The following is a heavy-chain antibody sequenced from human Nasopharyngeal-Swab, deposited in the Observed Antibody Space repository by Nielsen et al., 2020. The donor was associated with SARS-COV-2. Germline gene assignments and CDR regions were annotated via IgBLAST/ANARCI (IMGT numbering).Heavy chain of an antibody. D-gene: IGHD2-15*01. Sequence: WVRQPPGRGLEWMGGFDPEDGETIYAQKFQGRVTMTEDTSTDTAYMELSSLRSEDTAVYYCATGPVVAATEWFDPWGQGTLVTVSS. V-gene: IGHV1-24*01. CDR2: FDPEDGET. CDR3: ATGPVVAATEWFDP. J-gene: IGHJ5*02.